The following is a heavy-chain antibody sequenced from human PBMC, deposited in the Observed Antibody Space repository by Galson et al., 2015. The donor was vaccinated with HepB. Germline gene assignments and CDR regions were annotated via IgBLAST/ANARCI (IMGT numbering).Heavy chain of an antibody. V-gene: IGHV3-30-3*01. Sequence: SLRLSCAASGFTFSSYAMHWVRQAPGKGLEWVAVISYDGSNKYYADSVKGRFTISRDNSKNTLYLQMNSLRAEDTAVYYCARPPAPYGDRYFDYWGQGTLVTVSS. CDR2: ISYDGSNK. CDR1: GFTFSSYA. CDR3: ARPPAPYGDRYFDY. D-gene: IGHD4-17*01. J-gene: IGHJ4*02.